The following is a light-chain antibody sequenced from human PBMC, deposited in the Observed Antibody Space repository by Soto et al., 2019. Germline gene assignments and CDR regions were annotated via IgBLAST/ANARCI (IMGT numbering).Light chain of an antibody. CDR2: GAS. CDR3: QQYGSSPWT. Sequence: EIVMTQSPATLSVSPGERATLSRRASQSFSYYVAWYQQKPGQAPRLLIYGASSRATGIPDRFSGSGSGTDFTLTIGRLEPEDFAVYYCQQYGSSPWTFGQGTKVDIK. CDR1: QSFSYY. J-gene: IGKJ1*01. V-gene: IGKV3-20*01.